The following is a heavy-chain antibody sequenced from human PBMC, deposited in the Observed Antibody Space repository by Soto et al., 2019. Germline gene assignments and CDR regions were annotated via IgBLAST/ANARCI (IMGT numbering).Heavy chain of an antibody. CDR3: AAPRSYYYDSSGLDAFDI. J-gene: IGHJ3*02. CDR2: IVVGSGNT. V-gene: IGHV1-58*01. Sequence: SVKVSCKASGFSFTSSSVQWVRQARGQRLEWIGWIVVGSGNTNYAQKFQERVTITRDMSTSTAYMELSSLRSEDTAVYYCAAPRSYYYDSSGLDAFDIWGQGTMVTVSS. CDR1: GFSFTSSS. D-gene: IGHD3-22*01.